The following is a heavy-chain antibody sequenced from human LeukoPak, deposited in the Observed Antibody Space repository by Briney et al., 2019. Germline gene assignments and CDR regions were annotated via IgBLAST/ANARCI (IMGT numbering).Heavy chain of an antibody. CDR3: ARGSITMVRGVPDY. CDR1: GYTFTDYY. V-gene: IGHV1-2*02. D-gene: IGHD3-10*01. CDR2: INPNSGDT. Sequence: GASVKVSCKPSGYTFTDYYMHWVRQAPGQGLEWMGWINPNSGDTSYAQKFQGRVTMNRDTSISAAYMELSRLTSDDAAVYYCARGSITMVRGVPDYWGQGTLVTFS. J-gene: IGHJ4*02.